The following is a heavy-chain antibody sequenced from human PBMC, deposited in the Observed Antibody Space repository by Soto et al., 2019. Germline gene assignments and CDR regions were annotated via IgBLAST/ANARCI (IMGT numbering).Heavy chain of an antibody. V-gene: IGHV3-30-3*01. J-gene: IGHJ6*02. CDR1: GFTFSSYA. CDR2: ISYDGSNK. CDR3: ARSYDIEAVAAHYYYYGMDV. Sequence: PGGSLRLSCAASGFTFSSYAMHWVRQAPGKGLEWVAVISYDGSNKYYADSVKGRFTISRDNSKNTLYLQMNSLRAEDTAVYYCARSYDIEAVAAHYYYYGMDVWGQGTTVTVSS. D-gene: IGHD6-19*01.